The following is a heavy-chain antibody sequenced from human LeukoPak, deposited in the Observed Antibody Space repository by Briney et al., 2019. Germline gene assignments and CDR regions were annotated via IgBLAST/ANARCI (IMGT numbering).Heavy chain of an antibody. CDR2: ISYDGSNK. Sequence: GGSLRLSCAASGFTFSSYAMHWVRQAPGKGLEWVAVISYDGSNKYYADSVKGRFTISRDNSKNTLYLQMNSLRAEDTAVYYCARQDPSGDYYYGMDVWGKGTTVTVSS. D-gene: IGHD3-10*01. CDR3: ARQDPSGDYYYGMDV. CDR1: GFTFSSYA. J-gene: IGHJ6*04. V-gene: IGHV3-30-3*01.